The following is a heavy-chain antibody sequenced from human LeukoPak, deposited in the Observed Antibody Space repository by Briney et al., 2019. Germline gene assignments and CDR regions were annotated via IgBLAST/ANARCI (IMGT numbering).Heavy chain of an antibody. CDR3: ATNGVPPAIGFDY. CDR1: GFPLSSYA. J-gene: IGHJ4*02. Sequence: GGSLRLSCAASGFPLSSYAMSWVRQVPGKGLEWVSATSSSDDGTYHADSVRGRFTIYRDNFRNTLYLQMNRLRVEDTAVYYCATNGVPPAIGFDYWGLGTLVTVSS. CDR2: TSSSDDGT. D-gene: IGHD2-2*01. V-gene: IGHV3-23*01.